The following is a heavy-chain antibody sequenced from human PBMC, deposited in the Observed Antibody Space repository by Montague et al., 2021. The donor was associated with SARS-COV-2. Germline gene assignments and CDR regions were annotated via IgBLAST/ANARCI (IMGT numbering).Heavy chain of an antibody. CDR2: IRSSGSNK. CDR1: GFTFSSYQ. J-gene: IGHJ4*02. V-gene: IGHV3-48*03. D-gene: IGHD6-19*01. CDR3: TRDPGIAEAGSWFDY. Sequence: SLRLSCAASGFTFSSYQMNWVRQAPGKGLEWVSYIRSSGSNKNDADSVKGRFTISRDNAKNSLYLQMNSLRAEDTAVYYCTRDPGIAEAGSWFDYRGQGTLVTVSS.